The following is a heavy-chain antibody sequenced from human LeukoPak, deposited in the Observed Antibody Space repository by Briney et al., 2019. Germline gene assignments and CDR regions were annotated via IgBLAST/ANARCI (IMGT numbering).Heavy chain of an antibody. CDR1: GFTFSSYA. CDR2: ISGSASTT. Sequence: GGSLRPSCAASGFTFSSYAVSWVRQAPGKGLEWVSGISGSASTTYYADSVKGRFAISRDNSKNTLYLQMSSLRAEDTAVYYCANTVVRAREIHWGQGTLVTVSS. CDR3: ANTVVRAREIH. V-gene: IGHV3-23*01. D-gene: IGHD3-10*01. J-gene: IGHJ4*02.